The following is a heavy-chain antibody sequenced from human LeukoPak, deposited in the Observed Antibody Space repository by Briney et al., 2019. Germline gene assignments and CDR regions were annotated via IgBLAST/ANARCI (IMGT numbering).Heavy chain of an antibody. CDR1: GFTFSSYG. Sequence: PGGSLRLSCAASGFTFSSYGMHWVRQAPGKGLEWVAVISYDGSNKYYADSVKGRFTISRDNSKNTLYLQMNSLRAEDTAVYYCAKDNTRPRGFDPWGQGTLVTVSS. V-gene: IGHV3-30*18. J-gene: IGHJ5*02. D-gene: IGHD1-1*01. CDR2: ISYDGSNK. CDR3: AKDNTRPRGFDP.